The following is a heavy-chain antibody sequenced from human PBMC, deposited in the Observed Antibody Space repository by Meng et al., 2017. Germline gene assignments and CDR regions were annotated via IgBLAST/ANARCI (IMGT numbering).Heavy chain of an antibody. CDR1: DYTFTDNY. J-gene: IGHJ4*02. CDR3: ATGTQTNDY. V-gene: IGHV1-69-2*01. D-gene: IGHD1-14*01. Sequence: VRLVKPGAAVTMPCATVKICCKVHDYTFTDNYKPRWQEAPGKGLEWMGLVDPEDGETIYAGKFQGRVTITADTSTDTAYMELSSLRSEDTAVYYCATGTQTNDYWGPGTLVTVSS. CDR2: VDPEDGET.